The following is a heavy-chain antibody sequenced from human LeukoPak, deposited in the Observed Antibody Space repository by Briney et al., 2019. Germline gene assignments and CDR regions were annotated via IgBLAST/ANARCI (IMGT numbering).Heavy chain of an antibody. D-gene: IGHD3-22*01. V-gene: IGHV4-61*01. CDR3: ARDRYYDSSGYSTNYWYFDL. CDR1: GGSVSSGSYY. Sequence: SETLSLTCTVSGGSVSSGSYYWSWIRQPPGKGLEWIGYIYYSGSTNYNPSLKSRVTISVDTSKNQFSLKLSSVTAADTAMYYCARDRYYDSSGYSTNYWYFDLWGRGTLVTVSS. CDR2: IYYSGST. J-gene: IGHJ2*01.